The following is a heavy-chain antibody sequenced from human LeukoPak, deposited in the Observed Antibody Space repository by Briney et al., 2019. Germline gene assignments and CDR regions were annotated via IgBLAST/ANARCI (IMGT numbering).Heavy chain of an antibody. V-gene: IGHV5-51*01. CDR1: GYSFTSYW. CDR3: ARIYCGGDCYFGAFDI. J-gene: IGHJ3*02. Sequence: GESLKISCKGSGYSFTSYWIGWVRQMPGKGLEWMGIIYPGDSDTRYSPSFQGQVTISADKSISTAYLQWSSLKASDTAMYYCARIYCGGDCYFGAFDIWGQGTMVTVSS. CDR2: IYPGDSDT. D-gene: IGHD2-21*02.